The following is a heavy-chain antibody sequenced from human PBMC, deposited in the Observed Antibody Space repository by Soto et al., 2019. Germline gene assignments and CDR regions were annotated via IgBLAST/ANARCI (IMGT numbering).Heavy chain of an antibody. Sequence: DEQLVESGGDLVQPGGSLRLSCAASGFVFRTNAMSWVRQRPGQGLEWVXAIRGSGDNTYYADSVKGRFSITRENSKNTLVLQMNSLRAEDTAMYYCAXLKXXCRXXXXXSGYHDYWGQGTLVTVSS. CDR3: AXLKXXCRXXXXXSGYHDY. J-gene: IGHJ4*02. D-gene: IGHD3-16*02. CDR1: GFVFRTNA. CDR2: IRGSGDNT. V-gene: IGHV3-23*04.